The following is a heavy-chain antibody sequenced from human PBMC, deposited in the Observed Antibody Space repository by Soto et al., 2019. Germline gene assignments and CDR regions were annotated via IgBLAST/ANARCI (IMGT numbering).Heavy chain of an antibody. J-gene: IGHJ6*02. V-gene: IGHV1-46*01. CDR2: INPSGGST. CDR1: GYTFTSYY. CDR3: ARTYYDFWSGYYTSVYGMDV. Sequence: ASVKVSCKASGYTFTSYYMHWLRQAPGQGLEWMGIINPSGGSTSYAQKFQGRVTMTRDTSTSTVYMELSSLRSEDTAVYYCARTYYDFWSGYYTSVYGMDVWGQGTTVTVSS. D-gene: IGHD3-3*01.